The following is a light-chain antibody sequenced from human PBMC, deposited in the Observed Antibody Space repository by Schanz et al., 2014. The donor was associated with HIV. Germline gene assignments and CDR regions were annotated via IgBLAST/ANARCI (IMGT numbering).Light chain of an antibody. J-gene: IGKJ1*01. CDR3: QQYGSSPRT. CDR1: QSVSDN. Sequence: EIVMTQSPATLSVSPGEKATLSCRASQSVSDNLAWYQQKPGQAPRLLIYGVSIRATGIPARFSGSGSGTEFTLTISSLQSEDFAVYYCQQYGSSPRTFGQGTKVEIK. CDR2: GVS. V-gene: IGKV3-15*01.